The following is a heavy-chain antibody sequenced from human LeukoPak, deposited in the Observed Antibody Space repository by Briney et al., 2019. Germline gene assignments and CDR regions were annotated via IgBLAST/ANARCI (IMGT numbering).Heavy chain of an antibody. CDR1: GGSISSYY. J-gene: IGHJ4*02. CDR2: IYYSGST. CDR3: ARHSMYYYDSSGYYTPRTPFVY. Sequence: KTSETLSLTCTVSGGSISSYYWSWIRQPPGKGLEWIGYIYYSGSTNYNPSLKSRVTISVDTSKNQFSLKLSSVTAADTAVYYCARHSMYYYDSSGYYTPRTPFVYWGQGTLVTVSS. V-gene: IGHV4-59*08. D-gene: IGHD3-22*01.